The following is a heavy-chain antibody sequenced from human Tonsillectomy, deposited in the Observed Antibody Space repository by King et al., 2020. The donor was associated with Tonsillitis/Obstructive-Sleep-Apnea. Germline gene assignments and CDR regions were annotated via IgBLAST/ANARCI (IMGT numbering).Heavy chain of an antibody. D-gene: IGHD6-13*01. Sequence: VQLVESGGGLVQPGGSLRLSCAASGFTFRSYGMTWVRQAPGKGLEWVSAISSSGSTTHYADSVKGRFTISRDTSKNTLYLQMNSLRAEDTAVYYCATTQPAAGTNYWGQGTLVTVSS. CDR3: ATTQPAAGTNY. V-gene: IGHV3-23*04. CDR1: GFTFRSYG. CDR2: ISSSGSTT. J-gene: IGHJ4*02.